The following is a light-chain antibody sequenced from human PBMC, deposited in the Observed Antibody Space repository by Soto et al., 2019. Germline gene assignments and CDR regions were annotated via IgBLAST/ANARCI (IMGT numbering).Light chain of an antibody. J-gene: IGLJ2*01. Sequence: QSALTQPASVSGSPGQSITISCTGTSSDVGGYSFVSWYQQHQGKAPKLMIYDVSNRPSGVSNRFSGSKSGNTASLTIFGLQAEDESDYYCSSYTSSSTLVVFGGGTKLTVL. CDR1: SSDVGGYSF. V-gene: IGLV2-14*01. CDR3: SSYTSSSTLVV. CDR2: DVS.